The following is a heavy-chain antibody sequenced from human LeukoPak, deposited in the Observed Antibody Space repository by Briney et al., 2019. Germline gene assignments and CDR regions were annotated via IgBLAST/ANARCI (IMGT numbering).Heavy chain of an antibody. CDR3: ARLSDY. CDR1: GFTFSSYE. CDR2: INYSGTT. Sequence: GSLRLSCAASGFTFSSYEMNWVRQPPGKGLEWIGSINYSGTTYYNPSLKSRVSISVDTSRTQFSLRLSSATAADTAVYYCARLSDYWGQGTLVTVSS. V-gene: IGHV4-39*01. J-gene: IGHJ4*02.